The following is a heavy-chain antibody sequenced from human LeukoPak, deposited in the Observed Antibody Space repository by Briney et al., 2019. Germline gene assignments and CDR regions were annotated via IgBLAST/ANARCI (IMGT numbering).Heavy chain of an antibody. CDR2: MSSDERNQ. J-gene: IGHJ4*02. CDR3: AIGGLTTIDY. CDR1: GFSLSDFG. Sequence: GGSLRLSCAASGFSLSDFGTHWVRQAPGKGLEWVAVMSSDERNQYYADSVQGRFTLSRDNSRNTLFLQMNSLRVEDTAVYYCAIGGLTTIDYWGQGTLVAVSS. V-gene: IGHV3-30*03. D-gene: IGHD2-21*02.